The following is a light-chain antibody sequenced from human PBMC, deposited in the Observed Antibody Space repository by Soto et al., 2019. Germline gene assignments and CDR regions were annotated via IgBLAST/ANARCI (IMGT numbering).Light chain of an antibody. CDR2: GAS. V-gene: IGKV3-15*01. CDR3: QQYNNWPPIP. CDR1: QSVSSN. J-gene: IGKJ5*01. Sequence: IVVTQSPATLSVSPGERATLSCRASQSVSSNLAWYQQKPGQAPRLLIYGASTRATGIPARFSGSGSGTEFTLTISSLQSEDFAVYYCQQYNNWPPIPFGQGTRLEIK.